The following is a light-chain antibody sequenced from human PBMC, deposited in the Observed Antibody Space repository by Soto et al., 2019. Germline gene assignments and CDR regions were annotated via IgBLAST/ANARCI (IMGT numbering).Light chain of an antibody. V-gene: IGKV3-20*01. CDR1: QTVDNF. CDR3: QKYGNFWT. Sequence: EIVLTQSPVIVSLSPGERATLSCRASQTVDNFLAWYQLKPGKAPRLLIYGASSRATGIPDRFSGSGSGTDFSLTIRRLEPDDFAVYYCQKYGNFWTFGQGTKVDIK. J-gene: IGKJ1*01. CDR2: GAS.